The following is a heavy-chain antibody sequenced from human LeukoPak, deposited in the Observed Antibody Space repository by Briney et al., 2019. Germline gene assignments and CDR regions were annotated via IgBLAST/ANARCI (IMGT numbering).Heavy chain of an antibody. D-gene: IGHD1-26*01. CDR2: GYFTGTT. Sequence: SETLSLTCTVSGGSLTSNNFNWAWIRQTPGKGLEWIGSGYFTGTTYYNPSLKSRVTISIDASKTHFSLSLTSVTAADTAVYYCAREHGAGDYWGQGTLVTVSS. CDR1: GGSLTSNNFN. CDR3: AREHGAGDY. J-gene: IGHJ4*02. V-gene: IGHV4-39*07.